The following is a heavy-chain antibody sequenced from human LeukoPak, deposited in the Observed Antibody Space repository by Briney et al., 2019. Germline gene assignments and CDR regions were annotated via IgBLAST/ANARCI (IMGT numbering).Heavy chain of an antibody. V-gene: IGHV1-2*02. Sequence: ASVKVSCKASGYTFTGYYMHWVRQAPGQGLEWMGWINPNSGDTNYAQKFQGRVTMTRDTSISTAYMELSRLRSDDTAVYYCARVVGYCSGGSCYPGAFDIWGQGTMVTVSS. CDR1: GYTFTGYY. CDR3: ARVVGYCSGGSCYPGAFDI. CDR2: INPNSGDT. D-gene: IGHD2-15*01. J-gene: IGHJ3*02.